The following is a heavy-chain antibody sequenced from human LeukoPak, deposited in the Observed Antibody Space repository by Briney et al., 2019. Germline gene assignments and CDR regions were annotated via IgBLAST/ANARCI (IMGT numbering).Heavy chain of an antibody. Sequence: GGSRRLSCAASGFTFSSYGMHWVRQAPGKGLEWVAVIWYDGSNKYYADSVKGRFTISRDNAKNSLYPQMNSLRAEDTAVYYCARGTLEWLRSFDYWGQGTLVTVSS. D-gene: IGHD5-12*01. CDR1: GFTFSSYG. CDR3: ARGTLEWLRSFDY. CDR2: IWYDGSNK. V-gene: IGHV3-33*01. J-gene: IGHJ4*02.